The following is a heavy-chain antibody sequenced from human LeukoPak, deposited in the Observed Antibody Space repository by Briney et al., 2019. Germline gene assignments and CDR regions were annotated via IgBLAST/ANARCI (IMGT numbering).Heavy chain of an antibody. CDR2: INPNSGGT. D-gene: IGHD3-10*01. CDR3: ARAPGAFDI. CDR1: GYTFTGYY. Sequence: VASVKVSCKASGYTFTGYYMHWVRQAPGQGLEWMGWINPNSGGTNYAQKFQGRVTITADKSTSTAYMELSSLRSEDTAVYYCARAPGAFDIWGQGTMVTVSS. J-gene: IGHJ3*02. V-gene: IGHV1-2*02.